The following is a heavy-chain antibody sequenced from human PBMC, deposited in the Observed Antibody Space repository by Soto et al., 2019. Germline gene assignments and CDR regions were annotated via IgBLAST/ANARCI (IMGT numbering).Heavy chain of an antibody. Sequence: SETLSLTCTVSGGSISGSSYYWGWIRQPPGKGLECIGSVHYSGSTDYNPSLKSRVTISVDTSKNQFSLKLTSVAAADTAVYFCASFSGATYGDYGGGINYWGQGTLVTVSS. CDR1: GGSISGSSYY. V-gene: IGHV4-39*01. CDR2: VHYSGST. D-gene: IGHD4-17*01. J-gene: IGHJ4*02. CDR3: ASFSGATYGDYGGGINY.